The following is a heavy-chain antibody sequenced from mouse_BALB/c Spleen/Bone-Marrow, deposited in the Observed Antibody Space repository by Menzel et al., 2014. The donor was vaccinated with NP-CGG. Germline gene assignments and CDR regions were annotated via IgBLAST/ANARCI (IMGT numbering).Heavy chain of an antibody. CDR1: GFTFSDYG. Sequence: EVMLVESGGGLVQPGGSRKLSCAASGFTFSDYGMAWVRQAPGKGPEWVAFISNLAYSIYYTDTVTGRSTISRENAKNTLYLEMSSLRSEDTAMYYGSRALAYGSSFDYWGQGTTLTVSS. V-gene: IGHV5-15*02. D-gene: IGHD1-1*01. CDR2: ISNLAYSI. J-gene: IGHJ2*01. CDR3: SRALAYGSSFDY.